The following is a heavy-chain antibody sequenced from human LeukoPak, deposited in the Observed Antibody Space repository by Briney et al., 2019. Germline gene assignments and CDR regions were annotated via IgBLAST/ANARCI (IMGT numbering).Heavy chain of an antibody. CDR2: INHSGST. Sequence: SETLSLTCAVYGGSFSGYYWSWIRQPPGKGLEWIGEINHSGSTNYNPSLKSRVTISVDTSKNQFSLKLSSVTAADTAVYYCARSRSVKRGRHYYYMDVWGKATTVTVSS. CDR3: ARSRSVKRGRHYYYMDV. D-gene: IGHD3-16*01. CDR1: GGSFSGYY. V-gene: IGHV4-34*01. J-gene: IGHJ6*03.